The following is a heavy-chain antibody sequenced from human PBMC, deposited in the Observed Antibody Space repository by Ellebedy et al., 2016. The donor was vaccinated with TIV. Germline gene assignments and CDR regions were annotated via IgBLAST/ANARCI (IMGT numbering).Heavy chain of an antibody. Sequence: MPSETLSLTCTVSGGSMSSYYCTWIRQPPGKGLEWIGHMYYSGSSNYNPSLKSRVTMSIDTSKNQFSLKMSSVTAADTAVYYCAASESADSDYWGPGTLVTVSS. CDR3: AASESADSDY. D-gene: IGHD2-2*01. J-gene: IGHJ4*02. CDR1: GGSMSSYY. CDR2: MYYSGSS. V-gene: IGHV4-59*01.